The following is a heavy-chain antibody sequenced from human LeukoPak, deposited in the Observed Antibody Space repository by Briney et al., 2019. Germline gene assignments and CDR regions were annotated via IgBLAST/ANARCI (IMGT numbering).Heavy chain of an antibody. CDR1: GVSITGDTYC. D-gene: IGHD3-3*01. Sequence: SQTLSLTCVVSGVSITGDTYCWSWIRQPPGKGLEWIGYILHSGSTYFNPSLKSRVTISIDTSKSQFSLKLSSVTAADTAVYYCARTRDFWSGYFDYWGQGTLVTVSS. CDR2: ILHSGST. V-gene: IGHV4-30-2*01. J-gene: IGHJ4*02. CDR3: ARTRDFWSGYFDY.